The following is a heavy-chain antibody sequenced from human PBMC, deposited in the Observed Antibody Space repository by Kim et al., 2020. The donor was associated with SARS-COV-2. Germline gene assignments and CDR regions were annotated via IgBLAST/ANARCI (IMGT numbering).Heavy chain of an antibody. CDR2: ISSDGSST. Sequence: GGSLRLSCAASGFTFSSFWMHWVRQAPGKGLVWVSTISSDGSSTRYADSVKGRFTISRDNAKNTLDLRMNSLRVEDTAVYYCIREGESGYFQHWGQGAQVTVSA. V-gene: IGHV3-74*01. J-gene: IGHJ1*01. CDR3: IREGESGYFQH. CDR1: GFTFSSFW. D-gene: IGHD3-16*01.